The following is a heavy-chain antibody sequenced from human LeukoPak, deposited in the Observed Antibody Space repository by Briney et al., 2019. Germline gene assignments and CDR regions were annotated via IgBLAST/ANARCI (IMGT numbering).Heavy chain of an antibody. CDR1: GFTFDDYG. CDR3: ARESLVDYNFYYMDV. V-gene: IGHV3-20*04. CDR2: INWNGGST. Sequence: GGSLRLSCAASGFTFDDYGMSWVRQAPGKGLEWVSSINWNGGSTVYADSVKGRFTISRDNAKNSLYLQMNSLRVEDTALYYCARESLVDYNFYYMDVWGKGTTVTVSS. D-gene: IGHD1-26*01. J-gene: IGHJ6*03.